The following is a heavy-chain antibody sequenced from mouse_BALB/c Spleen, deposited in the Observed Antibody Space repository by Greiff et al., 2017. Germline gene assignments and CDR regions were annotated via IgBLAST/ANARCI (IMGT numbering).Heavy chain of an antibody. D-gene: IGHD1-1*01. V-gene: IGHV3-6*02. CDR1: GYSITSGYF. Sequence: VQLKESGPGLVKPSQSLSLTCAVSGYSITSGYFCNLIRQFSGDKLEWMGYISYDGSNNYNPSLKNRISITRDTSQNQFFLKLNYVTTEDTATYYCARGERVIYGVYFAYWGQGTTVTVSA. CDR3: ARGERVIYGVYFAY. J-gene: IGHJ3*01. CDR2: ISYDGSN.